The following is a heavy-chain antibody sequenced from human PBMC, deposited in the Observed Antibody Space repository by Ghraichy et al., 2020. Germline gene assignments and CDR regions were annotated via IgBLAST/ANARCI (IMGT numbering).Heavy chain of an antibody. D-gene: IGHD3-22*01. CDR2: ISYDGRNK. CDR1: GFTFSRYA. Sequence: GGSLRLSCAASGFTFSRYAMHWVRQAPGKGLEWVAVISYDGRNKYYADSVKGRFTISRDNSKNTLYLQMNSLRAEDTAVYYCARDGPVERYYDSSGDYGMDVWGQGTTVTVSS. V-gene: IGHV3-30*04. J-gene: IGHJ6*02. CDR3: ARDGPVERYYDSSGDYGMDV.